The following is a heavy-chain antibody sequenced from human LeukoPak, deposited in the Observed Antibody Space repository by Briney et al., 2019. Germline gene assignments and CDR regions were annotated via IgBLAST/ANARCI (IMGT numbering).Heavy chain of an antibody. D-gene: IGHD3-16*01. J-gene: IGHJ4*02. CDR2: INYSGST. CDR3: ARDALPGGDLDY. Sequence: PSETLSLTCTVSGGSISSSSYYWGWIRQPPGKGLEWIGSINYSGSTYYNPSLKSRVTISVDTSKNQFSLRLNSVTAADTAVYYCARDALPGGDLDYWGQGTLVNVSS. V-gene: IGHV4-39*07. CDR1: GGSISSSSYY.